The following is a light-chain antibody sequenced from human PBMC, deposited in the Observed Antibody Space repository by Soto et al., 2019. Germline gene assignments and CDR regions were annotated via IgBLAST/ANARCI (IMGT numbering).Light chain of an antibody. CDR2: EVS. J-gene: IGLJ1*01. Sequence: QSVLTQPASVSGSPGQSITISCTGTSSDVGSYNLVSWYQQHPGKAPKLMIYEVSKRPSGVSNRFSGSKSGNTASLTISGLQAEDKADYYCCSYAGSSPYVFGTGTKVTVL. CDR3: CSYAGSSPYV. V-gene: IGLV2-23*02. CDR1: SSDVGSYNL.